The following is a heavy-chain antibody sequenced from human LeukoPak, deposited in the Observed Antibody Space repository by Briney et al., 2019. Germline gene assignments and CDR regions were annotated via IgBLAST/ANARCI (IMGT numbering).Heavy chain of an antibody. CDR2: ISGSGGRT. CDR1: GFTFSRSA. V-gene: IGHV3-23*01. CDR3: ARGNYHAMDV. Sequence: GGSLRLSCAASGFTFSRSAMSWVRQAPGKGLEWVSAISGSGGRTYYADSVKGRFTISRDNSKNTLYLQMNSLRAEDTAVYYCARGNYHAMDVWGQGTTVTVSS. J-gene: IGHJ6*02.